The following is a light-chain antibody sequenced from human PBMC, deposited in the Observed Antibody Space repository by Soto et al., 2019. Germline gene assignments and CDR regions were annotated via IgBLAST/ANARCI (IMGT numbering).Light chain of an antibody. CDR1: SGSIASKY. CDR3: QSYDSSDHVV. CDR2: EDN. V-gene: IGLV6-57*02. J-gene: IGLJ2*01. Sequence: NFMLTQPHSVSESPGKAVTISCTGSSGSIASKYVQWYQQRPGSAPTTVIYEDNRRPSGVPDRFSGSIDSSSNSASLSISGLKTEDEADYYCQSYDSSDHVVFGGGTKLTV.